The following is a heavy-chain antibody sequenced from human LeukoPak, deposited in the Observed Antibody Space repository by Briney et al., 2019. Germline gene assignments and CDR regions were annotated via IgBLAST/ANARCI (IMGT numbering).Heavy chain of an antibody. Sequence: GGSLRLSCAASGFTFSDYYMSWIRQAPGKGLEWVSYISSSGSTIYYADSVKGRFTISRDNSKNTLYLQMNSLRAEDTAVYYCARDNYYYYMDVWGKGTTVTISS. CDR2: ISSSGSTI. V-gene: IGHV3-11*04. J-gene: IGHJ6*03. CDR3: ARDNYYYYMDV. CDR1: GFTFSDYY.